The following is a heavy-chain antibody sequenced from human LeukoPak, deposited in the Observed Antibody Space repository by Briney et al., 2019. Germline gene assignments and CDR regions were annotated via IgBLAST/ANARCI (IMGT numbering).Heavy chain of an antibody. CDR2: IKSKTDGRTT. V-gene: IGHV3-15*01. J-gene: IGHJ4*02. Sequence: PGGSLRLSCAASGFTFSNAWMSWVRQAPGKGLEWVGRIKSKTDGRTTDYAAPVKGRFTISRDDSKNTLYLQMNSLKTEDTAVYYCTDIGGSTLWGQGTLVTVSS. CDR1: GFTFSNAW. D-gene: IGHD2-15*01. CDR3: TDIGGSTL.